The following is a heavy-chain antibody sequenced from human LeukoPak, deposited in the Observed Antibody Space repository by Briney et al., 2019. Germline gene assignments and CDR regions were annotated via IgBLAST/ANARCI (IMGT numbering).Heavy chain of an antibody. Sequence: GGSLRLSCAASEFTFSSYSMNWVRQVTGKGLEWVSGIGTADDTYYADSVKGRLTISRENAKNSLYLQMNSLRAEDTAVYYCARGPILGWLDPWGQGTLVTVSS. V-gene: IGHV3-13*01. CDR2: IGTADDT. CDR3: ARGPILGWLDP. J-gene: IGHJ5*02. CDR1: EFTFSSYS.